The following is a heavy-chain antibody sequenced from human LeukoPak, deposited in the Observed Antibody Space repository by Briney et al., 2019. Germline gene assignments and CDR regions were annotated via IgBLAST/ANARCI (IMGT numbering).Heavy chain of an antibody. V-gene: IGHV3-74*01. D-gene: IGHD7-27*01. CDR2: INSDGSST. J-gene: IGHJ4*02. CDR1: RFTFSSYW. Sequence: PGGSLRLSCAASRFTFSSYWMHWVRPAPRKGLVWVSRINSDGSSTSYADSVKGRFTISRDNAKNTLYLQMNSLRAEDTAAYYCASQQLGIDYFDYWAREPWSPSPQ. CDR3: ASQQLGIDYFDY.